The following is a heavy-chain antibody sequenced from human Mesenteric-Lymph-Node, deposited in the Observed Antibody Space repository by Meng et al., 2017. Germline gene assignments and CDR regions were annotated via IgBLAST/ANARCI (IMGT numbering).Heavy chain of an antibody. V-gene: IGHV3-7*01. CDR2: IKQDGSEK. Sequence: GESLKISCAASGFSFIDTWMSWVRQAPGKGLEWVANIKQDGSEKYYVDSVKGRFTISRDNAKNSLYLQMNSLRAEGTAVYYCARDRKYYYDSSGYSTYYYYGMDVWGQGTTVTVSS. CDR1: GFSFIDTW. CDR3: ARDRKYYYDSSGYSTYYYYGMDV. D-gene: IGHD3-22*01. J-gene: IGHJ6*02.